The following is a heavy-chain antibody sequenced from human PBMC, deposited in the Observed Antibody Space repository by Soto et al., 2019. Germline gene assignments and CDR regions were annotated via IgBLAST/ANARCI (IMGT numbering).Heavy chain of an antibody. CDR2: MNPNSGNT. Sequence: QVQLVQSGAEVKKPGASVKVSCKASGYTFTSYDINWVRQSTGQGLEWMGWMNPNSGNTGYAQKFQGRVTMTRNTSISTAYMELSSLRSEDTAVYYCAVWDTLAVASYYYGMDVWGQGTTVTVSS. J-gene: IGHJ6*02. V-gene: IGHV1-8*01. CDR1: GYTFTSYD. D-gene: IGHD6-19*01. CDR3: AVWDTLAVASYYYGMDV.